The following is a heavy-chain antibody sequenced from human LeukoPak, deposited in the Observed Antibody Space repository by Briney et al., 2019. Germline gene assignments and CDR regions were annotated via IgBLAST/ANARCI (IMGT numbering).Heavy chain of an antibody. J-gene: IGHJ4*02. V-gene: IGHV1-69*13. Sequence: SVKVSCKASGYTFTSYAMHWVRQAPGQGLEWMGGIIPIFGTANYAQKFQGRVTITADESTSTAYMELSSLRSEDTAVYYCARDKGNSGYVFDYWGQGTLVTVSS. CDR3: ARDKGNSGYVFDY. CDR1: GYTFTSYA. D-gene: IGHD5-12*01. CDR2: IIPIFGTA.